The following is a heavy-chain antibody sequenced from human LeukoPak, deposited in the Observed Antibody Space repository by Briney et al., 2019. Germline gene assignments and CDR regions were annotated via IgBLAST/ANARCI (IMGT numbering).Heavy chain of an antibody. D-gene: IGHD7-27*01. CDR1: GGSISSYY. CDR2: IYYSGST. J-gene: IGHJ5*02. Sequence: PSETLSLTCTVSGGSISSYYWSWIRQPPGKGLEWIGYIYYSGSTNYNPSLKSRVTISVDTSKNQFSLKPSSVTAADTAVYYCARALNWGSTWFDPWGQGTLVTVSS. V-gene: IGHV4-59*01. CDR3: ARALNWGSTWFDP.